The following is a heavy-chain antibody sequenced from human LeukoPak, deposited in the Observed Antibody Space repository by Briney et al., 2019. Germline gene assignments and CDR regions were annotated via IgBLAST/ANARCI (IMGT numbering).Heavy chain of an antibody. CDR1: GFTFRDAG. D-gene: IGHD3-22*01. Sequence: PGGSLRLSCAASGFTFRDAGMSWVRQAPGKGLEWVSSISSSSSYIYYADSVKGRFTISRDNAKNSLYLQMNSLRAEDTAVYYCAREGSGSYYFDYWGQGTLVTVSS. V-gene: IGHV3-21*01. CDR2: ISSSSSYI. J-gene: IGHJ4*02. CDR3: AREGSGSYYFDY.